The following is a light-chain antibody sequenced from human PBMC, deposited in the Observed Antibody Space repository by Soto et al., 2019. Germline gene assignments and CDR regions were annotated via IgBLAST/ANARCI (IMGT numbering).Light chain of an antibody. V-gene: IGKV1-5*03. Sequence: DIPMTQSPSTLSGSVGDRVTITCRASQTISSWLAWYQQKPGKAPKLLIYKASTLKSGVPSRFSGSGSGTEFTLTISSLQADDFATYYCQNYNSYSEAFGQGTKVELK. CDR2: KAS. CDR1: QTISSW. CDR3: QNYNSYSEA. J-gene: IGKJ1*01.